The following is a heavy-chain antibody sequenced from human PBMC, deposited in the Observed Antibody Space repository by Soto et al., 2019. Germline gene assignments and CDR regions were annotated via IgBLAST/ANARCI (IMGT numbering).Heavy chain of an antibody. CDR1: GFTFSSYA. V-gene: IGHV3-30-3*01. CDR2: ISYDGSNK. J-gene: IGHJ6*02. D-gene: IGHD3-22*01. Sequence: QVQLVESGGGVVQPGRSLRLSCAASGFTFSSYAMHWVRQAPGKGLEWVAVISYDGSNKYYADSVKGRFTISRDNSKNTLYLQMNSLRAEDTAVYYCAIGGSYYDSSGYYSRYYYYYGMDVWGQGTTVTVSS. CDR3: AIGGSYYDSSGYYSRYYYYYGMDV.